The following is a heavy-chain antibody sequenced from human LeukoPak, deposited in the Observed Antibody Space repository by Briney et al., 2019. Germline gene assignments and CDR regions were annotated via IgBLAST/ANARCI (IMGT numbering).Heavy chain of an antibody. D-gene: IGHD3-10*01. V-gene: IGHV3-23*01. CDR1: GFTFSSHA. J-gene: IGHJ4*02. CDR3: AKAYGSGSYYHFDY. CDR2: ISGSGGST. Sequence: GGSLRLSCAASGFTFSSHAMSWVRQAPGKGLEWVSHISGSGGSTYYADSVKGRFTITRDNSKNTLYLQMNSLRAEDTAVYYCAKAYGSGSYYHFDYWGQGTLVTVSS.